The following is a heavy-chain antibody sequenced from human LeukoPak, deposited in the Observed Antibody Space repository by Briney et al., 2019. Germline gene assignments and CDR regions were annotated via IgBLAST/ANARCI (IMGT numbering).Heavy chain of an antibody. CDR3: ARDLREGYGGNSCYYCYMDV. CDR1: GGSISSHY. Sequence: SETLSLTCTVSGGSISSHYWSWIRQPPGKGLEWIGYIDYSGTTNYNPSLKSRVTISVDTSENQFSLKLSSVTAADTAVYYCARDLREGYGGNSCYYCYMDVWGKGTTVTVSS. J-gene: IGHJ6*03. D-gene: IGHD4-23*01. V-gene: IGHV4-59*11. CDR2: IDYSGTT.